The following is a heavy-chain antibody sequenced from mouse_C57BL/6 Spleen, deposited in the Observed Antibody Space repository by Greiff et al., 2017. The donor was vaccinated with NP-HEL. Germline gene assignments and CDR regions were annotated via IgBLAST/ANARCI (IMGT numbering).Heavy chain of an antibody. J-gene: IGHJ4*01. V-gene: IGHV1-19*01. Sequence: EVQLQQSGPVLVKPGASVKMSCKASGYTFTDYYMNWVKQSHGKSLEWIGVINPYNGGTSYNQKFKGKATLTVDKSSSTAYMELNSLTSEDSAVYYCARGGYIYYGNPGLYYYAMDYWGQGTSVTVSS. CDR1: GYTFTDYY. CDR3: ARGGYIYYGNPGLYYYAMDY. D-gene: IGHD2-1*01. CDR2: INPYNGGT.